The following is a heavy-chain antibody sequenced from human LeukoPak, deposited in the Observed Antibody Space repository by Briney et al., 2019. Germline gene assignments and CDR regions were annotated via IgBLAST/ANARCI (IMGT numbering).Heavy chain of an antibody. CDR3: ARDQGSLGVSWYTGY. J-gene: IGHJ4*02. D-gene: IGHD6-13*01. CDR1: GGTFSSYA. Sequence: ASVKVSCKASGGTFSSYAISWVRQAPGQGLEWMGGIIPIFGTANYAQKFQGRVTITADESTSTAYMELSSLRSDDTAIYFCARDQGSLGVSWYTGYWGQGTLVTVSS. V-gene: IGHV1-69*13. CDR2: IIPIFGTA.